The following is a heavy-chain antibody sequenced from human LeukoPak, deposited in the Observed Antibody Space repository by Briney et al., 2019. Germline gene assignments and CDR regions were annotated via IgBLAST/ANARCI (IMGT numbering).Heavy chain of an antibody. Sequence: NASETLSLTCAVYGGSFSGYYWSWIRQPPGKGLEWIGEINHSGSTNYNPSLKSRVTISVDTSKNQFSLKLSSVTAADTAVYYCARRVGATGPFDYWGQGTLVTVSS. J-gene: IGHJ4*02. CDR2: INHSGST. D-gene: IGHD1-26*01. CDR3: ARRVGATGPFDY. V-gene: IGHV4-34*01. CDR1: GGSFSGYY.